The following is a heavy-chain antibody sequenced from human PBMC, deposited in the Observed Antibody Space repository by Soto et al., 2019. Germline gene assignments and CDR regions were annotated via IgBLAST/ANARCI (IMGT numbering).Heavy chain of an antibody. CDR2: ISAYNGNT. V-gene: IGHV1-18*01. J-gene: IGHJ6*02. Sequence: ASVKVSCKASGYTFTTYGISWVRQAPGQGLEWMGWISAYNGNTNYAQKLQGRVTVTIDTSTSTAYMELRSLRSDDTAVYYCARDLSAIAAENYYYGMDVWGQGTTVTVSS. CDR3: ARDLSAIAAENYYYGMDV. D-gene: IGHD6-6*01. CDR1: GYTFTTYG.